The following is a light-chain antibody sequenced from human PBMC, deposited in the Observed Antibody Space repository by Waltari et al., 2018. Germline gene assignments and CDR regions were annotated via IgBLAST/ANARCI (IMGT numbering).Light chain of an antibody. Sequence: VLTQSPGTLSLSPGAGATLSCRASESVSKFLAWYQQKPGQAPRLLIYHASNRAYGIPDRFSGSGFGTDFSLTISRLEPEDFAVYYCQKYDSLPATFGQGTKVEIK. V-gene: IGKV3-20*01. CDR1: ESVSKF. CDR3: QKYDSLPAT. CDR2: HAS. J-gene: IGKJ1*01.